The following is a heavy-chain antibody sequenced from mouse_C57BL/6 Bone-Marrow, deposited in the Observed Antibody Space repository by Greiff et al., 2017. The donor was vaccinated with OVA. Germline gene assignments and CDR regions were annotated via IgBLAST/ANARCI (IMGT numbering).Heavy chain of an antibody. V-gene: IGHV1-67*01. J-gene: IGHJ2*01. Sequence: QVQLQQSGPELVRPGVSVKISCKGSGYTFTDYAMHWVKQSHAKSLEWIGVISTYYGDASYNQKFKDKATITVDKSSSTAYMELARLTSEDSAVYYCARMRVLRPFDYWGQGTTLTVSS. CDR1: GYTFTDYA. CDR3: ARMRVLRPFDY. D-gene: IGHD1-2*01. CDR2: ISTYYGDA.